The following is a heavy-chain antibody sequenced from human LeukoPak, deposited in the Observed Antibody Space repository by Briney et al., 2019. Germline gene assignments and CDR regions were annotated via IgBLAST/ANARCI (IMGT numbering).Heavy chain of an antibody. J-gene: IGHJ4*02. CDR1: GGSVSSADYY. CDR2: INHSGST. CDR3: ARERRPTYYDFWSGYYI. D-gene: IGHD3-3*01. V-gene: IGHV4-34*01. Sequence: PSETLSLTCTVSGGSVSSADYYWSWIRQPPGKGLEWVGEINHSGSTNYNPSLKSRVTISVDTSKNQFSLKLSSATAADTAVYYCARERRPTYYDFWSGYYIWGQGTLVTVSS.